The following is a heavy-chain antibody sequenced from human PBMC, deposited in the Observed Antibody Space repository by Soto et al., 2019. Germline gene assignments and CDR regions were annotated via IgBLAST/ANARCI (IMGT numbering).Heavy chain of an antibody. Sequence: PSETLSLTGTVSGGSISSSGYYGGWISQPPGKGLEWIWSIYYSGITYYNPSLKSRVTISVDTSKNQFSLKLSSVTAADTAVYYCARLKGGYVIQYYFDYWGQGTLVTVA. CDR2: IYYSGIT. V-gene: IGHV4-39*01. CDR1: GGSISSSGYY. D-gene: IGHD5-12*01. J-gene: IGHJ4*02. CDR3: ARLKGGYVIQYYFDY.